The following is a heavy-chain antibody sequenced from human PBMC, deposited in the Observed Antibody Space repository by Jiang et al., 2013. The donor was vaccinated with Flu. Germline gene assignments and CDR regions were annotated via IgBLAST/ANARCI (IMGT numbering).Heavy chain of an antibody. V-gene: IGHV6-1*01. D-gene: IGHD6-19*01. CDR2: TYYTSKWYN. CDR3: ARQSTNDGYGSGWNIKWFDP. CDR1: GDSVSSKSAT. J-gene: IGHJ5*02. Sequence: SQTLSLTCAISGDSVSSKSATWNWIRQSPSRGLEWLGRTYYTSKWYNDYAVSVKSRITINPDTPKNQFSLQLNSVTPEDTAVYYCARQSTNDGYGSGWNIKWFDPWGQGTLVTVSS.